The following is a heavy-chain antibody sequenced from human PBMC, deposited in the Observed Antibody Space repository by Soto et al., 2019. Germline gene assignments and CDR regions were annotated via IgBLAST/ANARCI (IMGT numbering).Heavy chain of an antibody. J-gene: IGHJ6*02. D-gene: IGHD1-1*01. CDR1: GFTFSSYA. CDR3: ARDTGTTGTHYYYYGMDV. Sequence: PGGSLRLSCADYGFTFSSYAMHWVRQAPGKGLEWVAVISYDGSNKYYADSGKGRFTISRDNSKNTLYLQMNSLRAEDTAVYYCARDTGTTGTHYYYYGMDVWGQGTTVTVSS. CDR2: ISYDGSNK. V-gene: IGHV3-30-3*01.